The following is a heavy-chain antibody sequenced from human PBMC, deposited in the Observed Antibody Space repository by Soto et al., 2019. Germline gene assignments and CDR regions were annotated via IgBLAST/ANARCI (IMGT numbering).Heavy chain of an antibody. CDR2: IYWDDDK. CDR3: AHRFDWYYFNY. V-gene: IGHV2-5*02. CDR1: GFSLSTSEVG. D-gene: IGHD3-9*01. Sequence: QITLKESGPTLLKPTQTLTLTCTFSGFSLSTSEVGVGWFRQPPGKALEWLELIYWDDDKRYSPSLKSRLTITKDTSKNRVVLTMTNVDPVDTATYFCAHRFDWYYFNYWGQGTLVTVSS. J-gene: IGHJ4*02.